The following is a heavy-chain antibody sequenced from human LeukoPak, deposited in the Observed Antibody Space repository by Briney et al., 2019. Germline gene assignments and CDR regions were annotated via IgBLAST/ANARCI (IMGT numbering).Heavy chain of an antibody. D-gene: IGHD4-17*01. V-gene: IGHV1-2*02. CDR3: ARDLSGAMTTVTCADY. CDR1: GYTFTGYY. J-gene: IGHJ4*02. CDR2: INPNSGGT. Sequence: ASVKVSCKASGYTFTGYYMHWVRQAPGQGLEWMGWINPNSGGTNYAQKFQGRVTMTRDTSISTAYMELSRLRSDDTPVYYCARDLSGAMTTVTCADYWGQGTLVTVSS.